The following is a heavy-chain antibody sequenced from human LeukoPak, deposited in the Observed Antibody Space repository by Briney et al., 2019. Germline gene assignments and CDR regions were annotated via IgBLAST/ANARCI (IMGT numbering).Heavy chain of an antibody. Sequence: PGGSLRLSCAASGFTVSSNYMSWLRQAPGKELEWVAFIWYDGSNKYYADSVKGRFTISRDNSKNTLYLQMNSLTAEDTAVYYCARDGTVTAGPFDPWGGGTLVTVSS. CDR3: ARDGTVTAGPFDP. J-gene: IGHJ5*02. V-gene: IGHV3-33*08. CDR1: GFTVSSNY. D-gene: IGHD4-17*01. CDR2: IWYDGSNK.